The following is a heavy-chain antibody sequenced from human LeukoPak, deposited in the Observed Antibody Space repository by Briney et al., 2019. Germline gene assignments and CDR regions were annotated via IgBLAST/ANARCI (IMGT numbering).Heavy chain of an antibody. J-gene: IGHJ4*02. CDR2: IYYSGRT. V-gene: IGHV4-39*01. Sequence: SETLSLTCTVSGGSISSSSYYWGWIRQPPGKGLEWIGSIYYSGRTYYNPSLKSRITISVDTSKNQFSLKLSSVTAADTAVYYCARLFWYSGSYQNIDYWGQGTLVTVSS. D-gene: IGHD1-26*01. CDR1: GGSISSSSYY. CDR3: ARLFWYSGSYQNIDY.